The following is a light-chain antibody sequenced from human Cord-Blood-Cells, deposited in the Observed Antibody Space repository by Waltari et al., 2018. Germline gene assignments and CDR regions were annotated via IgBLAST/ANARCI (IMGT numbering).Light chain of an antibody. CDR2: DAS. J-gene: IGKJ4*01. CDR3: QQRSNWPPLT. V-gene: IGKV3-11*01. Sequence: EIVLTQSPATLSLSPGERATLSCRASQSVSSYLAWYQQKPGQAPRLLIYDASNRATVIPARFSGSGYVTDFTLTISSLEPEDCAVYYCQQRSNWPPLTFGGGTKVEIK. CDR1: QSVSSY.